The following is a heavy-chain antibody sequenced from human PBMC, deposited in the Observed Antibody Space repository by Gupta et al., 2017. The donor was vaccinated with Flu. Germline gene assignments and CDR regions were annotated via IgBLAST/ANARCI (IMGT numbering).Heavy chain of an antibody. D-gene: IGHD3-3*01. CDR2: INHSGST. V-gene: IGHV4-34*01. J-gene: IGHJ6*02. CDR1: GGSFSDYY. CDR3: ARGSKYDDVWPGYSGTRSGMAV. Sequence: QVQLQEWGAGLLKPSETLSLTCAVSGGSFSDYYWSWIRQPPGKGLEWIGEINHSGSTNYNPSLKSRVTISGDTSKDQFSLKLNSVTAADTAVYFCARGSKYDDVWPGYSGTRSGMAVWGQGTTVTVSS.